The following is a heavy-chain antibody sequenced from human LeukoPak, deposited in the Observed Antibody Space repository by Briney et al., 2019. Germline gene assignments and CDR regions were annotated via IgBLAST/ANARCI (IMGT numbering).Heavy chain of an antibody. Sequence: PSETLSLTCAVYGGSFSGYHWSWIRQPPGKGLEWIGEINHSGSTNHNPSLKSRVTISVDTSKNQFSLKLSSVTAADTAVYYCARRTPSGWFDPWGQGTLVTVSS. CDR1: GGSFSGYH. CDR2: INHSGST. D-gene: IGHD1-1*01. CDR3: ARRTPSGWFDP. J-gene: IGHJ5*02. V-gene: IGHV4-34*01.